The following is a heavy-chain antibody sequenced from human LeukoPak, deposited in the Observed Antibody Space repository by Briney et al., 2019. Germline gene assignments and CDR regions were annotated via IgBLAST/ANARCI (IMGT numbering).Heavy chain of an antibody. CDR3: ARNPGSDYPEW. CDR1: GYSISSGYY. J-gene: IGHJ4*02. CDR2: IYHSGST. Sequence: SETLSLTCTVSGYSISSGYYWGWIRQPPGKGLEWIGSIYHSGSTNYNPSLKSRVTVSVDKSKNQFSLKLNSVTAADTAVYYCARNPGSDYPEWWGQGTLVTVSS. D-gene: IGHD4-17*01. V-gene: IGHV4-38-2*02.